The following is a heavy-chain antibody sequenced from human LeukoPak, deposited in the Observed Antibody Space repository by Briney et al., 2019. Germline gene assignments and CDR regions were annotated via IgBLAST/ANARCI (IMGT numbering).Heavy chain of an antibody. J-gene: IGHJ6*03. CDR3: ARGVGGHVVPAATKDYYYYMDV. D-gene: IGHD2-2*01. CDR2: IIPIFGTA. Sequence: SVKVSCKASGGTFSSYAISWVRQAPGQGLEWMGGIIPIFGTANYAQKFQGRVTITADESTSTAYMELSSLRSEDTAVYYCARGVGGHVVPAATKDYYYYMDVWGKGTTVTVSS. CDR1: GGTFSSYA. V-gene: IGHV1-69*13.